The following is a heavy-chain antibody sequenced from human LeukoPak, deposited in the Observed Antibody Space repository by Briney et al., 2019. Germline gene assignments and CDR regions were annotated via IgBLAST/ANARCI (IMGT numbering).Heavy chain of an antibody. V-gene: IGHV3-23*01. CDR1: GFTFRRFA. D-gene: IGHD6-19*01. J-gene: IGHJ6*03. CDR2: ISASDDGT. CDR3: ARDPSYSSGWPYYYYYMDV. Sequence: TGGSLRLSCAASGFTFRRFAMSWVRQSPGKGLEWVSAISASDDGTYYADSVKGRFTISRDNSKNTLYLQMNSLRAEDTAVYYCARDPSYSSGWPYYYYYMDVWGKGTTVTVSS.